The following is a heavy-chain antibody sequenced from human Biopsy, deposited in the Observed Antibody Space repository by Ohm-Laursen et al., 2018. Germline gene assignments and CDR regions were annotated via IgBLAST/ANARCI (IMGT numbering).Heavy chain of an antibody. CDR1: GDSVTKYY. CDR2: IYYSVMT. V-gene: IGHV4-59*02. D-gene: IGHD4-11*01. J-gene: IGHJ6*02. CDR3: ARDSGILNYGNFKYYHYYGMDV. Sequence: TLSLTCAVSGDSVTKYYWSWIRQPPGKGLEWIGHIYYSVMTNYNPSLQSRVSISVDTSRNQVSLTLSSVTAADTAVYYCARDSGILNYGNFKYYHYYGMDVWGQGTKVIVSS.